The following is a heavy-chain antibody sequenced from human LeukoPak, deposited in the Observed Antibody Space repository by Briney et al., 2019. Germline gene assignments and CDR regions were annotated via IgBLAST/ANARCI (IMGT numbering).Heavy chain of an antibody. CDR3: ASLIVGATVAFDI. CDR1: GGTFSDYV. CDR2: ISPLLGAS. D-gene: IGHD1-26*01. Sequence: SVKVSCKASGGTFSDYVISWVRQAPGQGLNWMGGISPLLGASKHTQNFHDRVTITADESTTTAYMELSDLRSEDTAVYYCASLIVGATVAFDIWGQGTMVTVSS. V-gene: IGHV1-69*13. J-gene: IGHJ3*02.